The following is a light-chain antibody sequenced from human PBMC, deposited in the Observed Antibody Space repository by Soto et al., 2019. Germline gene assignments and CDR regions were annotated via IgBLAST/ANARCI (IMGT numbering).Light chain of an antibody. CDR2: GNR. V-gene: IGLV1-40*01. CDR3: QAYDYSLTAFV. J-gene: IGLJ3*02. Sequence: QSVLTQPASVSGAPGQRGTISCTGNNSNLGAGYDVHWYQQLPGAAPKLVIFGNRNRPSGVPERFSGSKSGTSASLAITGLQAEDEADYYCQAYDYSLTAFVFGGGTKLTVL. CDR1: NSNLGAGYD.